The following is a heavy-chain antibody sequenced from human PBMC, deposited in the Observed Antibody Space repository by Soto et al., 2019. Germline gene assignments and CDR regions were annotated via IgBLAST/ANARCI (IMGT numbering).Heavy chain of an antibody. J-gene: IGHJ5*02. CDR3: ARGAVVDPVRRIMGGNSFDP. CDR2: IYHTGAT. V-gene: IGHV4-30-4*01. D-gene: IGHD3-10*01. Sequence: QVQLQQSGPGLVKPSQTLSLTCTVYGASIISLDYYWTWIRQPPGKRLEWIAHIYHTGATYYNPSLESRAIMSVYKPSNQFSLKLSSVTAAGRAVFYCARGAVVDPVRRIMGGNSFDPWGQGSLVTVSS. CDR1: GASIISLDYY.